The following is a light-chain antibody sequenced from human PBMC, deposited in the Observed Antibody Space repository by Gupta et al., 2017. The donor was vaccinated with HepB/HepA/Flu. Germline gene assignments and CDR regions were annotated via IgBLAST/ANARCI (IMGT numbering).Light chain of an antibody. CDR2: ASA. Sequence: EIVLTQSPATLSLFPGERATLSCRASQSISSYLAWYQQKPGQAPRLLIYASANRATGIPARFSGTGSGTDFTLTISSLEPEDFATYYCQQRSNWPPTFGGGTKVEIK. V-gene: IGKV3-11*01. CDR1: QSISSY. CDR3: QQRSNWPPT. J-gene: IGKJ4*01.